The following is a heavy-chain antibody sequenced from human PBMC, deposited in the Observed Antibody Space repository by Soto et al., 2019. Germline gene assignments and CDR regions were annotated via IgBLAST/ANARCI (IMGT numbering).Heavy chain of an antibody. CDR1: GLPVAGSY. V-gene: IGHV3-53*01. CDR3: VRPLPSGQTHARDV. CDR2: IYNDGTT. J-gene: IGHJ6*02. Sequence: GRSLRLSCVASGLPVAGSYMAWVRQAPGKGLEWASVIYNDGTTYYSQSVEGRFTISRDTSKNTLYLQMDRLRDEDTAVYYCVRPLPSGQTHARDVWGQGTTVTGSS. D-gene: IGHD3-10*01.